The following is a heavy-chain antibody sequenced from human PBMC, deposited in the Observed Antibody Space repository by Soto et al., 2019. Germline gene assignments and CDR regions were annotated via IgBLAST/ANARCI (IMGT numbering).Heavy chain of an antibody. D-gene: IGHD3-16*01. CDR1: GYIFVNYG. J-gene: IGHJ6*02. Sequence: QVQLVQSGDEVRKPGSSVKVSCKASGYIFVNYGIAWVRQAPGQGLEWMGWISPDSGNTHFASKVQGRLTMTTDTSTSTAYMDLGSLTSADTGVYYCAMVDNYVTTTPQDVWGHGTAVTVSS. CDR3: AMVDNYVTTTPQDV. CDR2: ISPDSGNT. V-gene: IGHV1-18*01.